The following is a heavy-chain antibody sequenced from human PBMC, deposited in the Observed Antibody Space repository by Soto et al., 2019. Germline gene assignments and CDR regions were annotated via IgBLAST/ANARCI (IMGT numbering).Heavy chain of an antibody. J-gene: IGHJ4*02. Sequence: ASVKVSCKPSGYTFSNYAISWVRQTPGQGLEWMGWVSPYNGNANYTRKFQGRVTMTTDTSTATAHMELTSLRSDDTAMYYCARGISLIMAAPGYWGQGTLVTVSS. CDR2: VSPYNGNA. CDR3: ARGISLIMAAPGY. CDR1: GYTFSNYA. D-gene: IGHD3-22*01. V-gene: IGHV1-18*04.